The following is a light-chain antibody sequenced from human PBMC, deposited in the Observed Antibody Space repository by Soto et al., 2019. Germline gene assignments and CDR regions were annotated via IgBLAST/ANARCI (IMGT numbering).Light chain of an antibody. CDR1: YSNIGAGYE. V-gene: IGLV1-40*01. Sequence: QLVLTQPPSVSGAPGQRVTISCTGSYSNIGAGYEVHWYQQIPGTAPKLLISGHNNRPSGVPDRFFGSKSGTSASLTIIGLQAEDEADYYCQSYDSSLSAWVFGGGTKLTVL. CDR2: GHN. J-gene: IGLJ3*02. CDR3: QSYDSSLSAWV.